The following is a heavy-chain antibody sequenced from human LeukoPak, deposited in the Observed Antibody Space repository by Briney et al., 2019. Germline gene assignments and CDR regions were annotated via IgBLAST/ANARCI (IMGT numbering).Heavy chain of an antibody. J-gene: IGHJ6*02. CDR1: GYSFTNYW. D-gene: IGHD3-3*01. V-gene: IGHV5-10-1*01. CDR2: IDPSDSYT. Sequence: GESLKISCKGSGYSFTNYWIAWVRQMPGKGLEWMGRIDPSDSYTNYSPSFQGHVTISADKSISTAYLQWSSLKASDTAMYYCARAPTIFGVVITDSYYYYGMDVWGQGTTVTVSS. CDR3: ARAPTIFGVVITDSYYYYGMDV.